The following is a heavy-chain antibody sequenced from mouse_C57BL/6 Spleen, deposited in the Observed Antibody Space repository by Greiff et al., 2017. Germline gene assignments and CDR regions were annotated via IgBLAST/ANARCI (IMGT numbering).Heavy chain of an antibody. CDR3: ARYYGSSYGWYFDV. Sequence: QVQLQQSGAELVRPGTSVKVSCKASGYAFTNYLIEWVKQRPGQGLEWIGVINPGSGGTNYNEKFKGKATLTADKSSSTAYMQRSSLTSEDSAVYFCARYYGSSYGWYFDVWGTGTTVTVSS. CDR2: INPGSGGT. D-gene: IGHD1-1*01. V-gene: IGHV1-54*01. J-gene: IGHJ1*03. CDR1: GYAFTNYL.